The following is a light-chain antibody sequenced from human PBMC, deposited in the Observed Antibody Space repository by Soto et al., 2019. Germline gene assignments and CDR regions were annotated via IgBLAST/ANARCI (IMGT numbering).Light chain of an antibody. Sequence: VLSRAQGTRWFSTGGRGTLSGRASQSFRGLLAWYQQKPGQAPRVLIYDAYNRATGIPPRFRGIGSRTSVTITLSSLETEDPAVYDCQQRHMWTITFGQGTRLEIK. J-gene: IGKJ5*01. CDR2: DAY. CDR1: QSFRGL. CDR3: QQRHMWTIT. V-gene: IGKV3-11*01.